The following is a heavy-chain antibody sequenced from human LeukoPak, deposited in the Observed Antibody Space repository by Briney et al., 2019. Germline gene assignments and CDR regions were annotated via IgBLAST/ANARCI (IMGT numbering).Heavy chain of an antibody. Sequence: GGSLRLSCAASGFTFSSYAMSWVRQAPGKGLEWVSTISGNGGRTYYADSVKGQFTISRDNAKNSLYLQMNSLRAEDTAVYYCARINRLTIFGVVDYYGMDVWGQGTTVTVSS. D-gene: IGHD3-3*01. CDR1: GFTFSSYA. CDR2: ISGNGGRT. CDR3: ARINRLTIFGVVDYYGMDV. V-gene: IGHV3-23*01. J-gene: IGHJ6*02.